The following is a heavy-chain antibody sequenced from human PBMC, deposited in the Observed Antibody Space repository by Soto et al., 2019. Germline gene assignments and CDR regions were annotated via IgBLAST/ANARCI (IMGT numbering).Heavy chain of an antibody. CDR2: IHHSGSN. D-gene: IGHD6-13*01. J-gene: IGHJ4*02. V-gene: IGHV4-4*02. CDR3: ARDQGSHPGD. CDR1: GLSISSDNW. Sequence: QVQLQESGPGLVRPSGTVSLTCAVSGLSISSDNWWSWVRQPPGKGLEWIGEIHHSGSNNYNPSLKSRVTMSVVPSKDLFSLTLNSVTAADTAFYYCARDQGSHPGDWGQGTLVSVSS.